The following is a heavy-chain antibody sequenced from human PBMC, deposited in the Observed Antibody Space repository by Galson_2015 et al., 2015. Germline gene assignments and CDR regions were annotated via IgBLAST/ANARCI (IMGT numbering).Heavy chain of an antibody. Sequence: ETLSLTCTVSGGSISSYYWSWIRQPPGRGLEWIGYIYYSGSTNYNPSLKSRVTISVDTSKNQFSLKLSSVTAADTAVYYCASLPRYCSGGSCYSFDYWGQGTLVTVSS. V-gene: IGHV4-59*01. CDR3: ASLPRYCSGGSCYSFDY. J-gene: IGHJ4*02. CDR1: GGSISSYY. D-gene: IGHD2-15*01. CDR2: IYYSGST.